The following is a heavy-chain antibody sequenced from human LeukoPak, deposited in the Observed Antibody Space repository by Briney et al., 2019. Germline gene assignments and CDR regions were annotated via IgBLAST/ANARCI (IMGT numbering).Heavy chain of an antibody. D-gene: IGHD5-18*01. V-gene: IGHV4-30-2*01. Sequence: SETLSLTCAVSGGSISSGGYSWSWIRQPPGKGLEWIGYIYHSGSTYYNPSLKSRVTISVDRSKNQFSLKLSSVTAADTAVYYCARSVTFSHYYYYYGMDVWGQGTTVTVSS. J-gene: IGHJ6*02. CDR2: IYHSGST. CDR3: ARSVTFSHYYYYYGMDV. CDR1: GGSISSGGYS.